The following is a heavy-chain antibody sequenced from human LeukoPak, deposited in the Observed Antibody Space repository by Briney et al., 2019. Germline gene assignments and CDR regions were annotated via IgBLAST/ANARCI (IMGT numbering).Heavy chain of an antibody. V-gene: IGHV3-48*03. CDR3: ARDCSGGSCYVGYYYYMDV. CDR1: GLTFSSYE. D-gene: IGHD2-15*01. CDR2: ISSSGSTI. J-gene: IGHJ6*03. Sequence: GGSLRLSCAASGLTFSSYEMNWVRQAPGKGLEWVSYISSSGSTIYYADSVKGRFTISRDNAKNSLYLQMNSLRAEDTAVYYCARDCSGGSCYVGYYYYMDVWGKGTTVTVSS.